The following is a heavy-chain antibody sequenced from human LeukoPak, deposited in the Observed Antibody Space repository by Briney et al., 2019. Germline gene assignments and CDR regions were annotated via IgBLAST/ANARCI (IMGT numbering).Heavy chain of an antibody. CDR2: INSDGSST. D-gene: IGHD2-21*01. CDR3: ARVPVFQPYYYFDY. Sequence: GGSLRLSCAASGFTFSSYWVHWVRQAPGRGLVWVSRINSDGSSTSYADSVKGRFTISRDNAKNTLYLQMNSLRAEDTAVYYCARVPVFQPYYYFDYWGQGTLVTVSS. CDR1: GFTFSSYW. J-gene: IGHJ4*02. V-gene: IGHV3-74*01.